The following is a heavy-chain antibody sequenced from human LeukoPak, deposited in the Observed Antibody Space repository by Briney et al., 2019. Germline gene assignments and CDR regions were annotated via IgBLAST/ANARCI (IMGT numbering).Heavy chain of an antibody. D-gene: IGHD5-24*01. V-gene: IGHV3-30*02. CDR3: AKDGGLHLYYYYNYMDI. Sequence: GGSLRLSCAASGFTVSSKYMNWVRQAPGKGLEWVAFIRYDGSYEYYGDSVKGRFTISRDNSKTTLYLQMNSLRSEDTAAYYCAKDGGLHLYYYYNYMDIWGKGTTVTVSS. CDR1: GFTVSSKY. J-gene: IGHJ6*03. CDR2: IRYDGSYE.